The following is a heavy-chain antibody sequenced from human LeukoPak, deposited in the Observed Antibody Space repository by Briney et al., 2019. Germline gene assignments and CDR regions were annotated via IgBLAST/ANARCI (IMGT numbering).Heavy chain of an antibody. CDR2: INHSGST. J-gene: IGHJ3*02. D-gene: IGHD3-22*01. CDR1: GGSFSGYY. CDR3: ARQSGITMIVVIIGDAFDI. V-gene: IGHV4-34*01. Sequence: SETLSLTCAVYGGSFSGYYWSWIRQPPGKGLEWIGEINHSGSTNYNPSLKSRVTISVDTSKNQFSLKLSSVTAADTAVYYCARQSGITMIVVIIGDAFDIWGQGTMVTASS.